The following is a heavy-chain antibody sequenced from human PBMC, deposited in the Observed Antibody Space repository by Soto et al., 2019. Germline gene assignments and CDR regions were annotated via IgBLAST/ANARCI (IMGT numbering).Heavy chain of an antibody. D-gene: IGHD5-12*01. V-gene: IGHV4-61*01. CDR1: GVSGSSGRFY. Sequence: TLSLTCTVSGVSGSSGRFYWSWIRRPPGKGLEWIGYFYDSGSTNYNPSLRSRVTMSVDTSKNQFSLKLSSVTAADTAVYYCAASAPPATNYYYAMDVWGQGTTVTVSS. CDR3: AASAPPATNYYYAMDV. J-gene: IGHJ6*02. CDR2: FYDSGST.